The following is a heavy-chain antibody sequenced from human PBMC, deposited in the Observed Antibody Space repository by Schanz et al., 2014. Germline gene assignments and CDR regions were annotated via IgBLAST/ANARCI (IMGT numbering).Heavy chain of an antibody. CDR2: ISTYNGNT. Sequence: QVQLVQSGAEVKKPGASVKVSCKAFGYKLNTYGISWVRQAPGQGLEWMGWISTYNGNTNYAQNFQGRGTMTADTSTDTAYMELRSLRSDDTAVYFCARSGHYDFWRGYTRTYYYYGMDVWGQGTTVTVSS. J-gene: IGHJ6*02. CDR3: ARSGHYDFWRGYTRTYYYYGMDV. CDR1: GYKLNTYG. V-gene: IGHV1-18*01. D-gene: IGHD3-3*01.